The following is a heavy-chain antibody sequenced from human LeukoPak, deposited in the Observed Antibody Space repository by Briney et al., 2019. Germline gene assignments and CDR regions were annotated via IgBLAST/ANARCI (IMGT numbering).Heavy chain of an antibody. V-gene: IGHV3-7*01. CDR3: AREDYGDYAYAFDI. CDR1: GFTFSSYW. D-gene: IGHD4-17*01. CDR2: IKQDGSEK. Sequence: GGSLRLSCAASGFTFSSYWMSWVRQAPGKGLEGVANIKQDGSEKYYVDSVKGRFTISRDNAKNSLYLQMNSLRAEDTAVYYCAREDYGDYAYAFDIWGQGTMVTVSS. J-gene: IGHJ3*02.